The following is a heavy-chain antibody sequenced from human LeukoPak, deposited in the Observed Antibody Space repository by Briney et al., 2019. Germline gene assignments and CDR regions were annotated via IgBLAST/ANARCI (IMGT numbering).Heavy chain of an antibody. CDR1: GGSISSYY. Sequence: SETLSLTCTVSGGSISSYYWSWIRQPPGKGLEWIGYIYTSGSTNYNPSLKSRFTISVDTSKNQFSLKLSSVTAADTAVYYCASGIAAASLTFDYWGQGTLVTVSS. CDR3: ASGIAAASLTFDY. CDR2: IYTSGST. V-gene: IGHV4-4*09. J-gene: IGHJ4*02. D-gene: IGHD6-13*01.